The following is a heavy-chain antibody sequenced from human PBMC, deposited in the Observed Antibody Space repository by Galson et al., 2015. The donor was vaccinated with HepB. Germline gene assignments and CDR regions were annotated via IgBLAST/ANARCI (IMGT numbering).Heavy chain of an antibody. CDR2: IIPFFDIV. CDR1: GDTFSNYV. Sequence: SVKVSCKASGDTFSNYVITWVRQAPGQGLEWMGGIIPFFDIVNSAQKFQGRLTITADKSTSTAYMELSSLRSEDTAVYYCARDGETQRMLDWGQGTLVTVSS. D-gene: IGHD3-10*01. CDR3: ARDGETQRMLD. J-gene: IGHJ4*02. V-gene: IGHV1-69*10.